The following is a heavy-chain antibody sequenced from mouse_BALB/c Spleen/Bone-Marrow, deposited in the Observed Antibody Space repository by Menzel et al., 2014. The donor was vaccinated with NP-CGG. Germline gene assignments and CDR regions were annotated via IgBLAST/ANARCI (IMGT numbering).Heavy chain of an antibody. V-gene: IGHV1S135*01. D-gene: IGHD2-14*01. CDR1: GYAFTNYN. CDR3: SRGVLAYFDY. Sequence: VQLKQSGPELVKPGASVKVSCKASGYAFTNYNMNWVKQSHGKSLVWIGYIDPYSGGTNYNQKFRGKATLTVDKSSSTAYMHLNSLTSEDSAVYYCSRGVLAYFDYWGQGTTLTVSS. J-gene: IGHJ2*01. CDR2: IDPYSGGT.